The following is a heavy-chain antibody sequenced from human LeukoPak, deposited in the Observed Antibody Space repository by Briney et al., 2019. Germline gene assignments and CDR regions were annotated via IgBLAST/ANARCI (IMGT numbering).Heavy chain of an antibody. Sequence: GGSLRLSCAASGFTLSSYAMHWVRQAPGKGLEYVSAISSNGGSTYYANSVKGRFTISRDNSKNTLYLQMGSLRAEDMAVYYCARGPYGSGSYYTGWGQGTLVTVSS. V-gene: IGHV3-64*01. D-gene: IGHD3-10*01. CDR2: ISSNGGST. J-gene: IGHJ4*02. CDR3: ARGPYGSGSYYTG. CDR1: GFTLSSYA.